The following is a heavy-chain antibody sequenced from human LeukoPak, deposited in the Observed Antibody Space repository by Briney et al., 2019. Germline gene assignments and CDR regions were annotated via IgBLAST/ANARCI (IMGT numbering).Heavy chain of an antibody. Sequence: ASVKVSCKAAGYTFTSYDINWVRQATGQGLEWMGCMNPNSGNTGYAQKFQGRVTMTRNTSISTAYMELSSLRSEGMVVYYRARGGGGSYPGWFDPWGQGNLVSVSS. CDR3: ARGGGGSYPGWFDP. J-gene: IGHJ5*02. V-gene: IGHV1-8*01. CDR1: GYTFTSYD. D-gene: IGHD3-3*01. CDR2: MNPNSGNT.